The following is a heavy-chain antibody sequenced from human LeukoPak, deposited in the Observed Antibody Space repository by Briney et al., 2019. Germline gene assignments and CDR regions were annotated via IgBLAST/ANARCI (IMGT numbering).Heavy chain of an antibody. CDR1: GFTFNSYG. CDR2: ITSGSTYI. J-gene: IGHJ4*02. CDR3: ARSRAGVTGWDYFDY. Sequence: GSLRLSCAASGFTFNSYGMNWVRQAPGKGLGWVSSITSGSTYIYYADSVRGRFTISRDNAKNSLYLQMNSLRAEDTAAYYCARSRAGVTGWDYFDYWGQGTLVTVSS. V-gene: IGHV3-21*01. D-gene: IGHD3-10*01.